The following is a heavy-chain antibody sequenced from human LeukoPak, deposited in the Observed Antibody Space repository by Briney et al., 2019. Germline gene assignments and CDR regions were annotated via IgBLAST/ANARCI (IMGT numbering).Heavy chain of an antibody. D-gene: IGHD6-13*01. V-gene: IGHV3-30*18. J-gene: IGHJ4*02. CDR2: ISYDGTYK. CDR3: AKDRDSSWYSGCFDY. CDR1: GFTFTSYG. Sequence: GGSLRLSCAASGFTFTSYGMHWVRQAPGKGLEWVAVISYDGTYKYYAGSVKGRFTISRDDSKNTLYLQTNNLRAEDTAVYYCAKDRDSSWYSGCFDYWGQGTLVTVSS.